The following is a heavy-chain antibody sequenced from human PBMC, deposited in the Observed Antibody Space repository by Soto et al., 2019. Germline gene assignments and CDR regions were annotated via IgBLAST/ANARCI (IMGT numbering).Heavy chain of an antibody. CDR2: ISGSGSTI. D-gene: IGHD6-6*01. J-gene: IGHJ4*02. CDR1: GFTFSSYE. CDR3: AEGLSSK. V-gene: IGHV3-48*03. Sequence: ESGGGLVQPGGSLRLSCAASGFTFSSYEMNWVRQAPGKGLEWVSYISGSGSTIHYADSVKGRFTISRDNANDSLYLQMDSLRAEDTAVYYCAEGLSSKGGQGTLVTVSS.